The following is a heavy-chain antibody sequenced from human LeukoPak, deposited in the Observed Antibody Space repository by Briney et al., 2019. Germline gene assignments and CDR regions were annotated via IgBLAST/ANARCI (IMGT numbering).Heavy chain of an antibody. CDR2: ISSSGSTV. V-gene: IGHV3-48*03. Sequence: PGESLRLSCAASGFTFSTYEMNWVRQAPGKGLEWVSYISSSGSTVYYADSVKGRFTISRDNAKNSLYLQMNSLRAEDTAVYYCARRKYCSGGSCPTNYYYYYMDVWGKGTTVTVSS. CDR3: ARRKYCSGGSCPTNYYYYYMDV. J-gene: IGHJ6*03. D-gene: IGHD2-15*01. CDR1: GFTFSTYE.